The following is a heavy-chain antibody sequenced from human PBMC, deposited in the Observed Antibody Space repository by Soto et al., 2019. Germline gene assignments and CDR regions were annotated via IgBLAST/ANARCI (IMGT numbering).Heavy chain of an antibody. V-gene: IGHV4-30-2*06. D-gene: IGHD5-12*01. J-gene: IGHJ4*02. CDR1: GASITHGGFS. CDR3: ARGGGNDPFDS. Sequence: QLRLQESGSGVVRTSETLSLTCTVSGASITHGGFSWSWIRQSPGKVLEWIGYIGHLENTYFHPTFKSRLTMSIDRSKNQFSLNLSSVTAADRAVYYCARGGGNDPFDSWGQGVLVSVSS. CDR2: IGHLENT.